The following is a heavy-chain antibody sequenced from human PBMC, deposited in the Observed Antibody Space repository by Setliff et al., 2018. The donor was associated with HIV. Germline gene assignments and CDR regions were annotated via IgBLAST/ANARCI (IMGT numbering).Heavy chain of an antibody. J-gene: IGHJ4*02. V-gene: IGHV4-39*01. CDR2: IYYSGST. Sequence: SETLSLTCTVSGGSISSSSYYWGWIRQPPGKGLEWIGSIYYSGSTYYNPSLKSRVTISVDTSKNQFSLKLSSVTAADTAIYFCARQFRYPNRAVAGVDYWGQGTLVTVSS. CDR3: ARQFRYPNRAVAGVDY. CDR1: GGSISSSSYY. D-gene: IGHD6-19*01.